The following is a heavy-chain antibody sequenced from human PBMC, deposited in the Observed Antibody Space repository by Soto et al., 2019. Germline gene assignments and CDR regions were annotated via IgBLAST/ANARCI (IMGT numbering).Heavy chain of an antibody. CDR2: IIPIFGTT. CDR1: GGTFSNYA. D-gene: IGHD3-3*01. J-gene: IGHJ6*02. Sequence: QVQLVQSGAEVKKPGSSVKVSCKASGGTFSNYAISWVRQAPGQGLEWMGGIIPIFGTTNYAQKFQGRVTITADESTSTAYRELSSLRSEDTAVYYCARDAIFGVVIRGIDYYYGMDVWGQGTTVTVSS. V-gene: IGHV1-69*01. CDR3: ARDAIFGVVIRGIDYYYGMDV.